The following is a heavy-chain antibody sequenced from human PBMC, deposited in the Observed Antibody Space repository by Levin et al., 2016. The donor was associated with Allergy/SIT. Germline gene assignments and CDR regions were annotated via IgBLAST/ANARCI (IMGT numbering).Heavy chain of an antibody. Sequence: WIRQPPGKGLEWIGYIYYSGSTYYNPSLKSRVTISVDTSKNQFSLKLSSVTAADTAVYYCARVTNYYDSSGYSAFDYWGQGTLVTVSS. J-gene: IGHJ4*02. V-gene: IGHV4-30-4*01. D-gene: IGHD3-22*01. CDR2: IYYSGST. CDR3: ARVTNYYDSSGYSAFDY.